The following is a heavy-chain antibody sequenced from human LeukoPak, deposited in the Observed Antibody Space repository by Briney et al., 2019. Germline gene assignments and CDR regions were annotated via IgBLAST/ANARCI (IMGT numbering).Heavy chain of an antibody. CDR2: IYYSGST. CDR1: GGSISSGGYY. Sequence: PSETLSLTCTVSGGSISSGGYYWSWIRQPPGKGLEWIGYIYYSGSTNYNPSLKSRVTISVDTSKNQFSLKLSSVTAADTAVYYCAREETSGGSFRIWGQGTMVTVSS. V-gene: IGHV4-61*08. J-gene: IGHJ3*02. D-gene: IGHD2-15*01. CDR3: AREETSGGSFRI.